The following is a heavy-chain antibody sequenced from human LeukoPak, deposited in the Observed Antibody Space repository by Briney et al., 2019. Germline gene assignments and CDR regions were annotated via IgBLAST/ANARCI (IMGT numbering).Heavy chain of an antibody. D-gene: IGHD2-2*01. J-gene: IGHJ6*03. CDR3: ARTSIVVVPTRDNYYYYYYMDV. Sequence: PSETLSLTCAVYGGSFSGYYWGWIRQPPGKGLEWIGSIYYSGSTYYNPSLKSRVTISVDTSKNQFSLKLSSVTAADTAVYYCARTSIVVVPTRDNYYYYYYMDVWGKGTTVTVSS. CDR1: GGSFSGYY. CDR2: IYYSGST. V-gene: IGHV4-34*01.